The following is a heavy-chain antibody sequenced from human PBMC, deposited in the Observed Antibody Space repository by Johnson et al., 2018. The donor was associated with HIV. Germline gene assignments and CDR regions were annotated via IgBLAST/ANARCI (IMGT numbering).Heavy chain of an antibody. V-gene: IGHV3-66*03. D-gene: IGHD1-26*01. CDR3: AKVHSGQLVGYAFDI. J-gene: IGHJ3*02. Sequence: VHLVESGGGLIQPGGSLRLSCAASGLNVISTYMSWVRQAPGKGLEWVSVMYRGGSTYYPDSVKGRFTISRDNPKNSLYLQMNSLRAEDTALYYCAKVHSGQLVGYAFDIWGQGTMVTVSS. CDR1: GLNVISTY. CDR2: MYRGGST.